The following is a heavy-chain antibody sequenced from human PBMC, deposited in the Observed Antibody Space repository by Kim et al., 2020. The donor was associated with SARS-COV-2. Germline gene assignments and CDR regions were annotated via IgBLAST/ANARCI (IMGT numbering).Heavy chain of an antibody. D-gene: IGHD2-21*02. V-gene: IGHV3-11*01. Sequence: GGSPRLSCAASGFTFSDYYMSWIRQAPGKGLEWVSYISSSGSTIYYADSVKGRFTISRDNAKNSLYLQMNSLRAEDTAVYYCASSYCGGDCYPTVAFDIWGHGTMVTVSS. CDR2: ISSSGSTI. J-gene: IGHJ3*02. CDR3: ASSYCGGDCYPTVAFDI. CDR1: GFTFSDYY.